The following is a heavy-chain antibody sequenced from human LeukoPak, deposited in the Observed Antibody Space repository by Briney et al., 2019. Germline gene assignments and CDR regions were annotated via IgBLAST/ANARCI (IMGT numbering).Heavy chain of an antibody. CDR2: TTKKGNTYTT. Sequence: PGGSLRLSCVASGFTFSDHYVDWVRQAPGKGLEWVGRTTKKGNTYTTHYAASVRGRFTISRDDSKNSLYLQMNSLRAEDTAVYYCARDLIAAAGTANWFDPWGQGTLVTVSS. J-gene: IGHJ5*02. CDR1: GFTFSDHY. D-gene: IGHD6-13*01. CDR3: ARDLIAAAGTANWFDP. V-gene: IGHV3-72*01.